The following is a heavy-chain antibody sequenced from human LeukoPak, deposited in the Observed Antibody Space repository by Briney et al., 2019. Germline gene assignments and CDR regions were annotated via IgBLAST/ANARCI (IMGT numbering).Heavy chain of an antibody. J-gene: IGHJ5*02. V-gene: IGHV4-34*01. CDR3: ASRRITMVRGVPFDP. D-gene: IGHD3-10*01. CDR1: GGSFSGYY. Sequence: SETLSLTCAVYGGSFSGYYWSWIRQPPGRGLEWIGEINHSGSTNYNPSLKSRVTISVDTSKNQFSLKLSSVTAADTAVYYCASRRITMVRGVPFDPRGQGTLVTVSS. CDR2: INHSGST.